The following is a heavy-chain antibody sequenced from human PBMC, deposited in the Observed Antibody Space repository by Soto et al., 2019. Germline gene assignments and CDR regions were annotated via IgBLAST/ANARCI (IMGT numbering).Heavy chain of an antibody. CDR2: ISAYNGNT. V-gene: IGHV1-18*01. CDR3: ARHDSSSSWLYYFDY. J-gene: IGHJ4*02. Sequence: ASVKVSCKASGYTFTSYGISWVRQAPGQGLEWMGWISAYNGNTNYAQKLQGRVTMTTDTSTSTAYMELRSLRSDDTAVYYCARHDSSSSWLYYFDYWGQGTLVTVSS. D-gene: IGHD6-13*01. CDR1: GYTFTSYG.